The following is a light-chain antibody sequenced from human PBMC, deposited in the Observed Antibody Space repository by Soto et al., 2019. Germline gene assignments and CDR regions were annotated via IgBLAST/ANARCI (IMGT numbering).Light chain of an antibody. Sequence: DIQMAQSPPTLSSSVGERVAITCRASQSIGVWLAWYQQKPGKAPKLLIYDASSLESGVPSRFSGSGSGTEFTLTISSLQPDDFATYYCHQYNSYSFGQGTKVDIK. J-gene: IGKJ1*01. CDR2: DAS. CDR3: HQYNSYS. CDR1: QSIGVW. V-gene: IGKV1-5*01.